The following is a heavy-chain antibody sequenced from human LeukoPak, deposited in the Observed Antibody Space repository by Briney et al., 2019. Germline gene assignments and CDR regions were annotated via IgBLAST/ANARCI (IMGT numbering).Heavy chain of an antibody. V-gene: IGHV1-2*04. D-gene: IGHD2-2*01. J-gene: IGHJ6*02. CDR1: GYTFTGYY. CDR3: ARGVARDIVVVPAAQAPNYYGMDV. CDR2: INPNSGGT. Sequence: ASVKVSCKASGYTFTGYYMHWVRQAPGQGLEWMGWINPNSGGTNYAQKFQGWVTTTRDTSISTAYMELSRLRSDDTAVYYCARGVARDIVVVPAAQAPNYYGMDVWGQGTTVTVSS.